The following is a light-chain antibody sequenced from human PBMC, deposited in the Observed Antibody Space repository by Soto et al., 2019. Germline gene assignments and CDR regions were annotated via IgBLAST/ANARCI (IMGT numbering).Light chain of an antibody. Sequence: QSVLTQPPSVSAAPGQKVTISCSGSSSNIGNNYVSWYQQLPGTAPKLLIYDNSKRPSGIPYRFSGSKSGTSATLGITGLQTGDEADYYCGTWDSSLSAGVFGGGTKVTVL. CDR2: DNS. CDR3: GTWDSSLSAGV. V-gene: IGLV1-51*01. CDR1: SSNIGNNY. J-gene: IGLJ2*01.